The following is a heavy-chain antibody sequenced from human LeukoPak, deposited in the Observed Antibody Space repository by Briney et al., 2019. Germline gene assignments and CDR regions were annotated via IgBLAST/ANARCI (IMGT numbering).Heavy chain of an antibody. CDR3: AGSSSGPSGYFDY. CDR1: GFTFSSYS. CDR2: ITSSSSYI. Sequence: GGSLRLSCAASGFTFSSYSMDWVRQAPGKGLEWVSSITSSSSYIYYADSVKGRFTISRDNAKNSLYLQMNSLRAEDTAVYYCAGSSSGPSGYFDYWGQGTLVTVSS. D-gene: IGHD3-10*01. V-gene: IGHV3-21*01. J-gene: IGHJ4*02.